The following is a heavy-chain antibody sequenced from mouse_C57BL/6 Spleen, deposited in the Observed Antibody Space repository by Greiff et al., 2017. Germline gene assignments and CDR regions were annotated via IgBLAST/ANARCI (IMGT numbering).Heavy chain of an antibody. J-gene: IGHJ4*01. CDR3: AREAYYSHAMDY. CDR1: GYTFTDYY. V-gene: IGHV1-26*01. CDR2: INPNNGGT. Sequence: EVQLQQSGPELVKPGASVKISCKASGYTFTDYYMNWVKQSHGKSLEWIGDINPNNGGTSYNQKFKGKATLTVYKSSSTAYMELRSLTSEDSAVYYCAREAYYSHAMDYWGQGTSVTVSS. D-gene: IGHD2-12*01.